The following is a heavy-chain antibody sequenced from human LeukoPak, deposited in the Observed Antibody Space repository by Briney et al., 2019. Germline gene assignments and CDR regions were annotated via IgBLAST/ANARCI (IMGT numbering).Heavy chain of an antibody. V-gene: IGHV3-49*04. J-gene: IGHJ3*02. CDR3: SRDYGAYVGAFDI. CDR1: GFTFGDYV. CDR2: IRSKAYGGTT. Sequence: GRSLRLSCTGSGFTFGDYVMSWVRQAPGKGLEGVGLIRSKAYGGTTEYAASVKDRFTISRDDSKSTAYVQMNSLDTEDTAVYYCSRDYGAYVGAFDIWGQGTMVTVS. D-gene: IGHD4-17*01.